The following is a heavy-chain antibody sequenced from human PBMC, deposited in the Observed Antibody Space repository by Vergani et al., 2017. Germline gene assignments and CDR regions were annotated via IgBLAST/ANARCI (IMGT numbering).Heavy chain of an antibody. D-gene: IGHD6-13*01. CDR3: GSSSWYELDV. V-gene: IGHV3-9*01. CDR1: GFTFDDYA. CDR2: ISWNSGSI. J-gene: IGHJ6*02. Sequence: EVQLVESGGGLVQPGRSLRLSCAASGFTFDDYAMHWVRQAPGKGLEWVSGISWNSGSIGYADSVKGRFTISRDNAKNSLYLQMNSLRAEDTAVYYCGSSSWYELDVWGQGP.